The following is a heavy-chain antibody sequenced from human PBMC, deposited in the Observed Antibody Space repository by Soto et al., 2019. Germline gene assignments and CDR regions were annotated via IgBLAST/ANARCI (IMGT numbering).Heavy chain of an antibody. Sequence: QVKLVQSGAEVKKPGSSVKVSCKASGGTFSSYAISWVRQAPGQGLEWMGGSIPIFGTANYAQKFKGRVTIPADEATSSAYRELSSMRSEDTAVYYCARLIMIFGVVMADYYYYGMDVWGQGTTVTVSS. D-gene: IGHD3-3*01. CDR2: SIPIFGTA. V-gene: IGHV1-69*01. CDR1: GGTFSSYA. CDR3: ARLIMIFGVVMADYYYYGMDV. J-gene: IGHJ6*02.